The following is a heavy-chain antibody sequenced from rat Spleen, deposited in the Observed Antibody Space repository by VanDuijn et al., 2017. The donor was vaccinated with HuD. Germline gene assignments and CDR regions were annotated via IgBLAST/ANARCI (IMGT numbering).Heavy chain of an antibody. CDR3: AREAGIPFHYFDY. CDR2: ISTSGGST. D-gene: IGHD1-4*01. J-gene: IGHJ2*01. Sequence: EVQLVESDGGLVQPGRSLKLSCAASGFTFSDYYMAWVRQAPGKGLEWVASISTSGGSTYYRDSVKGRFTISRDNAKSTLYLQMDSLRSEDTATYYCAREAGIPFHYFDYWGQGVMVTVSS. CDR1: GFTFSDYY. V-gene: IGHV5-25*01.